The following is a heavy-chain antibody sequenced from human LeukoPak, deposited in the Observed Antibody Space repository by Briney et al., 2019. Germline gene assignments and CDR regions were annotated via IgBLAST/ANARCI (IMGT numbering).Heavy chain of an antibody. Sequence: GGSLRLSCAASGFTFSSYSMNWVRQAPGKGLEWVSYISSSSTIYYADSVKGRFTISRDNAKNSLYLQTNSLRDEDTAVYYCAGEGVYYDSSGYYYFDYWGQGTLVTVSS. CDR3: AGEGVYYDSSGYYYFDY. V-gene: IGHV3-48*02. D-gene: IGHD3-22*01. J-gene: IGHJ4*02. CDR2: ISSSSTI. CDR1: GFTFSSYS.